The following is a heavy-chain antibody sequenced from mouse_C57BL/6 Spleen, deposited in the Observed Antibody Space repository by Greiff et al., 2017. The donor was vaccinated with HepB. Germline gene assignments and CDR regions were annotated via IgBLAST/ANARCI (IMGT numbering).Heavy chain of an antibody. V-gene: IGHV1-64*01. CDR2: IHPNSGST. CDR3: ARIRSNYFDY. CDR1: GYTFTSYW. Sequence: QVQLQQSGAELVKPGASVKLSCKASGYTFTSYWMHWVKQRPGQGLEWIGMIHPNSGSTNYNEKFKSKATLTVDKSSSTAYMQLSSLTSEDSAVYYCARIRSNYFDYWGQGTTLTVSS. J-gene: IGHJ2*01.